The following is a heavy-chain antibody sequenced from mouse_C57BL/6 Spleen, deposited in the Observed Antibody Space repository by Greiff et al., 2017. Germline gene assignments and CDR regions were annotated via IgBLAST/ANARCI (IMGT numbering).Heavy chain of an antibody. V-gene: IGHV1-4*01. D-gene: IGHD1-1*01. CDR3: ASSDSHYYGSFAY. CDR1: GYTFTSYT. CDR2: INPSSGYT. Sequence: QVQLQQSGAELARPGASVKMSCKASGYTFTSYTMHWVKQRPGQGLEWIGYINPSSGYTTYNQKFKDKATLTADKSSSTAYMQLSSLTSEDSAVYYCASSDSHYYGSFAYWGQGTLVTVSA. J-gene: IGHJ3*01.